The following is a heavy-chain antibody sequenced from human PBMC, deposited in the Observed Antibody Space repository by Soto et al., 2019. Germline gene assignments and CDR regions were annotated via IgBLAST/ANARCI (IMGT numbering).Heavy chain of an antibody. D-gene: IGHD3-3*01. CDR3: ARETERITIFGVVIPMDV. CDR2: IYTSGST. J-gene: IGHJ6*02. V-gene: IGHV4-4*07. Sequence: SETLSLTCTVSGGSISSYYWSWIRQPAGKGLEWIGRIYTSGSTNYNPSLKSRVTMSVDTSKNQFSLKLSSVTAADTAVYYCARETERITIFGVVIPMDVWGQGTTVTVSS. CDR1: GGSISSYY.